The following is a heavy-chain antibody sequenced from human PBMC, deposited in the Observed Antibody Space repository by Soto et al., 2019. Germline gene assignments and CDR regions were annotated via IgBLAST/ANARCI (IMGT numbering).Heavy chain of an antibody. CDR3: ARVRLITYGAKIAPHH. Sequence: QVQLVESGGGVIQPGRSLRLSCKASGFTFSDFGLHWVRQAPGKGLEWVSAIWYAGRYQYYADPVRGRFTTSRDNSNNTLFLQMNSLRVEDTAVYYCARVRLITYGAKIAPHHRGQGALGTVSS. CDR2: IWYAGRYQ. V-gene: IGHV3-33*01. D-gene: IGHD3-16*01. CDR1: GFTFSDFG. J-gene: IGHJ4*02.